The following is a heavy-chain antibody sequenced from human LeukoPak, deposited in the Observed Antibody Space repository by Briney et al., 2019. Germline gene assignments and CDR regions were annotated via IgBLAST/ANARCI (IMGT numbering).Heavy chain of an antibody. CDR2: INHSGST. V-gene: IGHV4-34*01. CDR1: GGSFSGYY. CDR3: ARAPGGYCSSTSCHRAYYFDY. J-gene: IGHJ4*02. D-gene: IGHD2-2*01. Sequence: PSETLSLTCAVYGGSFSGYYWSWIRQPPGKGLEWIGEINHSGSTNYNPSLKSRVTISVDTSKNQFSLKLSSVTAADTAVYYCARAPGGYCSSTSCHRAYYFDYWGQGTLVTVSS.